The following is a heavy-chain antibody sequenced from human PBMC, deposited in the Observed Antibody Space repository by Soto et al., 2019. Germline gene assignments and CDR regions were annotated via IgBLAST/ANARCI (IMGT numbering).Heavy chain of an antibody. Sequence: VQLMQSGAEVKKPGSSVKVSCKASGGTFSSHSINWVRQAPGQGLEWMGGIITLFGTSNYAQNFQGRVTITADQSTSTAYMELNSLTSDDTAVYYCAREVGYGDFSAALLDGGQGTLVPVSS. CDR3: AREVGYGDFSAALLD. CDR1: GGTFSSHS. J-gene: IGHJ4*02. V-gene: IGHV1-69*01. CDR2: IITLFGTS. D-gene: IGHD2-21*02.